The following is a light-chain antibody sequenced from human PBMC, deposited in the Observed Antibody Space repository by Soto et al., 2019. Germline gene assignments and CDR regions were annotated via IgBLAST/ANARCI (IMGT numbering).Light chain of an antibody. V-gene: IGKV1-5*03. Sequence: DIQMTQSPSTLSASVGDRVTITCRASQSISSWLAWYQQKPGKAPKLLIYKASSLESRVPSRFSGSGSGTEFTLTISSLQPDDVATYYCQQYNSYPLTFGGGTKVEIK. CDR3: QQYNSYPLT. J-gene: IGKJ4*01. CDR1: QSISSW. CDR2: KAS.